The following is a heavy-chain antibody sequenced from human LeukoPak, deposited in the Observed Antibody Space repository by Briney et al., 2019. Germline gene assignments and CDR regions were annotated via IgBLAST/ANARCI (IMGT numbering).Heavy chain of an antibody. V-gene: IGHV3-49*04. D-gene: IGHD5-18*01. Sequence: PGRSLRLSCTASGFTFGDYAMSWVRQAPGKGLEWVGLIRSKAYGGTTEYAASVKGRFTISRDDSKSIAYLQMNSLKTEDTAVYYCTRVRGRYGFDYWGQGTLVTVSS. CDR1: GFTFGDYA. CDR3: TRVRGRYGFDY. CDR2: IRSKAYGGTT. J-gene: IGHJ4*02.